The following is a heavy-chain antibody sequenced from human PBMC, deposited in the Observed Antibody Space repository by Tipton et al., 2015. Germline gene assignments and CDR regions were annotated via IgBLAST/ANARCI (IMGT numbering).Heavy chain of an antibody. CDR1: GGSISHYY. J-gene: IGHJ6*02. Sequence: TLSLTCTVSGGSISHYYWSWIRQPPGKGLEWIGEIHYSGSTNYNPSLKSRLTISVDTSKNQFSLNLTSVTAADTAVYYCVRYGLLSYSDLDVWGQGTTVTVSS. D-gene: IGHD3-3*01. CDR3: VRYGLLSYSDLDV. CDR2: IHYSGST. V-gene: IGHV4-59*12.